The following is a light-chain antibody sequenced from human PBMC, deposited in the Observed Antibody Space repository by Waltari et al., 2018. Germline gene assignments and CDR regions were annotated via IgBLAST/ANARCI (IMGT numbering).Light chain of an antibody. CDR1: AGSVSPTSY. CDR2: KIK. CDR3: VLYLGSGIWV. J-gene: IGLJ3*02. V-gene: IGLV8-61*01. Sequence: QTVVTPERSLSVSPGGTVPLNCALSAGSVSPTSYASWYHQTPGQAPSTPVYKIKIRSAGVPERFHGFMLGNKAALTITGAQAEDESDYYCVLYLGSGIWVFGGGTKLTVL.